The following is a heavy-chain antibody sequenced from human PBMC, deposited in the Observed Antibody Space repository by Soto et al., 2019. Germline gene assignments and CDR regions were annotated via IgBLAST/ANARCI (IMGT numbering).Heavy chain of an antibody. CDR1: GGSISSGGYS. CDR3: ASRYSGYDFSVFDY. V-gene: IGHV4-30-2*01. Sequence: PSETLSLTCAVSGGSISSGGYSWSWIRQPPGKGLEWIGYIYHSGSTYYNPSLKSRVTISVDRSKNQFSLKLSSVTAADTAVYYCASRYSGYDFSVFDYWGQGTLVTVSS. D-gene: IGHD5-12*01. J-gene: IGHJ4*02. CDR2: IYHSGST.